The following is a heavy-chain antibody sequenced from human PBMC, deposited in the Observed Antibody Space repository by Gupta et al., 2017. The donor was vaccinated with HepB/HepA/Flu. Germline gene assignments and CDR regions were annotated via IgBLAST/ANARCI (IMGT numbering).Heavy chain of an antibody. CDR2: IIPILGIA. J-gene: IGHJ3*02. CDR1: GGTFSSYA. Sequence: QVQLVQSGAEVKKPGSSVKVSCKASGGTFSSYAISWVRQAPGQGLEWMGRIIPILGIANYAQKFQGRVTITADKSTSTAYMELSSLRSEDTAVYYCARVDTYYYDSSGRNALDIWGQGTMVTVSS. CDR3: ARVDTYYYDSSGRNALDI. V-gene: IGHV1-69*04. D-gene: IGHD3-22*01.